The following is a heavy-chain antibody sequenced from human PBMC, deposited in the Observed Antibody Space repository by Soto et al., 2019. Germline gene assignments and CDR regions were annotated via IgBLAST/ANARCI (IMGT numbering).Heavy chain of an antibody. D-gene: IGHD2-15*01. CDR2: IYYSGST. V-gene: IGHV4-30-4*01. CDR3: ARFVPSSDGTCALDY. CDR1: GGSISSGDYY. Sequence: PSETLSLTCTVSGGSISSGDYYWSWIRQPPGKGLEWIGNIYYSGSTYYNPSLKSRVTISIDTSKNQFSLKLTSVTAADTAVYYCARFVPSSDGTCALDYWGQGTLVTVSS. J-gene: IGHJ4*02.